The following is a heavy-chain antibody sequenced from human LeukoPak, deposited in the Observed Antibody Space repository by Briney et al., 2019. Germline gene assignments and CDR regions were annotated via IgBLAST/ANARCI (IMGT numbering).Heavy chain of an antibody. J-gene: IGHJ3*02. CDR2: FDPEDGET. CDR3: ATAYQWLRLPDAFDI. Sequence: GASVKVSCKVSGYTLTELSMHWVRQAPGKGLEWMGGFDPEDGETIYAQKFQGRVTMTEDTSTDTAYMELSSLRSEDTAVYYCATAYQWLRLPDAFDIWGQGTMVTVSS. CDR1: GYTLTELS. D-gene: IGHD5-12*01. V-gene: IGHV1-24*01.